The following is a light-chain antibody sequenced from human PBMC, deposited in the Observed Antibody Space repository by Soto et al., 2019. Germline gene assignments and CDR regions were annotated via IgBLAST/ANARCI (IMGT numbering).Light chain of an antibody. CDR2: TVS. V-gene: IGKV2-30*01. Sequence: VVMTQSPLSLPVPLGQPASISCRASQGLVLSEGNTYLSWFNQRPGQSPRRLIHTVSNRASGVPDRFSGSGSGTDFTLKISGLEAEDVGVYSCMQSAHWPWTFGPGTKV. CDR3: MQSAHWPWT. J-gene: IGKJ1*01. CDR1: QGLVLSEGNTY.